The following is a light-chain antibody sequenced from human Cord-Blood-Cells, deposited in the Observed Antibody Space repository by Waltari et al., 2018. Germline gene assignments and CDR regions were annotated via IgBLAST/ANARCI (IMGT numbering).Light chain of an antibody. Sequence: EIVMTQPHDSLAASLGERATINCKYSQSVLYSSNNKNYLAWYQQKPGQPPKLLIYWASTRESGVPDRFSGSGSGTDFTLTISSLQAEDVAVYYCQQYYSTPWTFGQGTKVEIK. CDR1: QSVLYSSNNKNY. CDR3: QQYYSTPWT. V-gene: IGKV4-1*01. J-gene: IGKJ1*01. CDR2: WAS.